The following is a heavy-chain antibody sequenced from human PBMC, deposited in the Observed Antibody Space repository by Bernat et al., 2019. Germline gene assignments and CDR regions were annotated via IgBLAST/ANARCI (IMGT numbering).Heavy chain of an antibody. CDR1: GFTFSSYW. V-gene: IGHV3-74*01. Sequence: EVQLVESGGGLVQPGGSLRLSCAASGFTFSSYWLHWVRQAPGKGLVWVSRISGDGSSTDYADSVKGRFTISRDNSKNTLYLQMNSLRAEDTAVYYCARDLLWFGDLVTYGMDVWGQGTTVTVSS. CDR2: ISGDGSST. CDR3: ARDLLWFGDLVTYGMDV. J-gene: IGHJ6*02. D-gene: IGHD3-10*01.